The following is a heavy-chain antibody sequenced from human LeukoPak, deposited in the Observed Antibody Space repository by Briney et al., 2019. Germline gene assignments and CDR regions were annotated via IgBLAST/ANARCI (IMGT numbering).Heavy chain of an antibody. CDR1: GFTFSSYW. D-gene: IGHD3-3*01. CDR2: IKQDGSEK. CDR3: ARDNRRIFGVVPTDY. Sequence: GSLRLSCAASGFTFSSYWMSWVRQAPGKGLEWVANIKQDGSEKYYVDSVKGRFTISRDNAKNSLYLQMNSLRAEDTAVYYCARDNRRIFGVVPTDYWGQGTLVTVSS. V-gene: IGHV3-7*01. J-gene: IGHJ4*02.